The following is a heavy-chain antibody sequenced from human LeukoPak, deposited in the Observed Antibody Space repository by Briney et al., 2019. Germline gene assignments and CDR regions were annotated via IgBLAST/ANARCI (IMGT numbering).Heavy chain of an antibody. CDR1: GGSISSYY. V-gene: IGHV4-59*01. D-gene: IGHD3-16*01. CDR2: IYYSGST. CDR3: ARETSQKGAHYMDV. J-gene: IGHJ6*03. Sequence: SETLSLTCTVSGGSISSYYWSWIRQPPGKGLEWIGYIYYSGSTNYNPSLKSRVTISVDTSKNQFSLKLSSVTAADTAVYYCARETSQKGAHYMDVWGKGTMVTISS.